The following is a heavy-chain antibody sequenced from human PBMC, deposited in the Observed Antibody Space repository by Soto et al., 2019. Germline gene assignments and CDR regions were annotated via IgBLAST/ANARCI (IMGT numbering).Heavy chain of an antibody. Sequence: PSETLSLTCAVYGGSFSGHSWTWIRQPPGTGLEWIGEINHSGSTNYNPSLKSRVTISVDTSKNQFSLKLSSVTAADTAVYYCARISDFWSGTYGMDVWGQGTTVTVSS. CDR3: ARISDFWSGTYGMDV. J-gene: IGHJ6*02. V-gene: IGHV4-34*09. CDR1: GGSFSGHS. CDR2: INHSGST. D-gene: IGHD3-3*01.